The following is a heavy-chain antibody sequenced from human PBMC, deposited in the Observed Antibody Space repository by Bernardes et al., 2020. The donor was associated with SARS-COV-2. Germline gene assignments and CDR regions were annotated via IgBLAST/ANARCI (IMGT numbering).Heavy chain of an antibody. D-gene: IGHD4-4*01. J-gene: IGHJ4*02. CDR1: GFTFSSYT. Sequence: GGSLRLSCAASGFTFSSYTMNWVRRAPGKGLEWVSPISTSSTYISYSDSVRGRFTISRDNAKNSVYLQMNSLRVDDTAVYYCARVDFSNLYYFDYWGQGTPVTVSS. V-gene: IGHV3-21*06. CDR3: ARVDFSNLYYFDY. CDR2: ISTSSTYI.